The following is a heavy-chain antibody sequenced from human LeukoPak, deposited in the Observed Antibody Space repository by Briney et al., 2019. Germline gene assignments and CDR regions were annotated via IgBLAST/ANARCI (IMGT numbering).Heavy chain of an antibody. CDR3: ARSLGATAY. D-gene: IGHD1-26*01. J-gene: IGHJ4*02. CDR2: ISSDGTTT. CDR1: GFTFSYFA. V-gene: IGHV3-64*01. Sequence: PGGSLRLSCAASGFTFSYFAMHWVRQAPGKGLEHVSAISSDGTTTHYANSVKGRFTISRDNSKNTLYLQMGSLRADDMAVYYCARSLGATAYWGQGTLVTV.